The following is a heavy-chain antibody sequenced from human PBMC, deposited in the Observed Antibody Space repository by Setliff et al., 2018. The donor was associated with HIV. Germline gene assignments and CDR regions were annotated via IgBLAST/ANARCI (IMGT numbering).Heavy chain of an antibody. CDR2: INHSGST. Sequence: PSETLSLTCAVYGGSFSGDYWGWVRQPPGKGLEWIGEINHSGSTNYNPSLKSRVAISVDTSKNQFSLKLTSVTAADTAVYYCARACSYYDILTGYVNWYFDLWGRGTLVTVSS. CDR3: ARACSYYDILTGYVNWYFDL. V-gene: IGHV4-34*01. J-gene: IGHJ2*01. CDR1: GGSFSGDY. D-gene: IGHD3-9*01.